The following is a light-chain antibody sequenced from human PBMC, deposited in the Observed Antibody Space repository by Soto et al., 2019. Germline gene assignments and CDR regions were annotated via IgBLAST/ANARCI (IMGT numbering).Light chain of an antibody. CDR1: QSVSSSY. CDR2: GAS. CDR3: HQYGSSPQT. Sequence: EIVLTQSPGTLSWSPGERATLSCRASQSVSSSYLAWYQQKPGQAPRLLIYGASSRATVIPERLSGSGTRTGFPPSITSQESKDFAVYYCHQYGSSPQTLGQGTKLEIK. J-gene: IGKJ2*01. V-gene: IGKV3-20*01.